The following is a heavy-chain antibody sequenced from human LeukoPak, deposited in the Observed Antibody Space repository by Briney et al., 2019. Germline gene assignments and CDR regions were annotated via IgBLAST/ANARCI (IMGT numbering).Heavy chain of an antibody. D-gene: IGHD5-12*01. V-gene: IGHV3-11*01. CDR1: GFTFSDYY. CDR2: IYNSGSTI. J-gene: IGHJ4*02. Sequence: GGSLRLSCAASGFTFSDYYMTWIRQAPGKGLEWVSSIYNSGSTIAYADSVKGQFTISRDNAKNSLFLQMSSLRVEDTAVYYCARGRYSNTWWGQGTLVTVSS. CDR3: ARGRYSNTW.